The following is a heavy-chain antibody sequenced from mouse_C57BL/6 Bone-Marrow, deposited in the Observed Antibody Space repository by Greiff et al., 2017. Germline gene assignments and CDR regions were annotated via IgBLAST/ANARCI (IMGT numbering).Heavy chain of an antibody. CDR2: ISSGSSTS. Sequence: EVQGVESGGGLVKPGGSLKLSCAASGFTFSDYGMHWVRQAPEKGLEWVAYISSGSSTSYYADTVKGRFTISRDKAKKTLCLQMTSLRSEDTAMYYCARRAYGSSFYYAIDYWGQGTSVTVSS. D-gene: IGHD1-1*01. V-gene: IGHV5-17*01. CDR1: GFTFSDYG. CDR3: ARRAYGSSFYYAIDY. J-gene: IGHJ4*01.